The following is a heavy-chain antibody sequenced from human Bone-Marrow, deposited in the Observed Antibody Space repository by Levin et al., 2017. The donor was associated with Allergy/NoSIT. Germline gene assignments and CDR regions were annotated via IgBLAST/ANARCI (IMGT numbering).Heavy chain of an antibody. V-gene: IGHV3-23*01. CDR1: GFTFSSYA. CDR3: ARSSQGYGTFDY. D-gene: IGHD5-12*01. J-gene: IGHJ4*02. Sequence: PGGSLRLSCAASGFTFSSYAMSWVRQAPGKGLEWVSAIYASADSIYYSDSVKGRFTISRDSSKNTLYLHMNSLRAEDTAVYYCARSSQGYGTFDYWGQGTLVTVSS. CDR2: IYASADSI.